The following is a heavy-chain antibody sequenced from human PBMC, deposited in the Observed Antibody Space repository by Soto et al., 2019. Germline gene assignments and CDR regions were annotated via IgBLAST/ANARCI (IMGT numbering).Heavy chain of an antibody. CDR3: ARLRPAYSTVTSLGVVDP. Sequence: SETLSLTCTVSGGSISSSSYYWGWIRQPPGKGLEWIGSIYYSGSTYYNPSLKSRVTISVDTSKNQFSLKLSSVTAADTAVYYCARLRPAYSTVTSLGVVDPWGQGTLVTVS. V-gene: IGHV4-39*01. CDR2: IYYSGST. J-gene: IGHJ5*02. CDR1: GGSISSSSYY. D-gene: IGHD4-17*01.